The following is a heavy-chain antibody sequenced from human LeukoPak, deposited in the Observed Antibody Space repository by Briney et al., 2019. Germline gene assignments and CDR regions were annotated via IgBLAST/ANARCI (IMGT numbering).Heavy chain of an antibody. D-gene: IGHD3-16*01. J-gene: IGHJ4*02. CDR3: AKDPNYDYKEARGY. V-gene: IGHV3-33*06. CDR2: IWYDGSQE. Sequence: GWSLRLSCATSGYTFSSYGFHWVRQAPGKGLEWVAAIWYDGSQEYYADSVKGRFTISRDNSKNTLYLQMNSLRAEDTAVYYCAKDPNYDYKEARGYWGQGTLVTVSS. CDR1: GYTFSSYG.